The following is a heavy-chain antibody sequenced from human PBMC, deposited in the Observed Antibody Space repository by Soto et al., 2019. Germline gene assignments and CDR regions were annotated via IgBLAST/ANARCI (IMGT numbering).Heavy chain of an antibody. CDR1: GGSINSTRYY. D-gene: IGHD5-12*01. CDR3: ARHGESTITTFDY. V-gene: IGHV4-39*01. J-gene: IGHJ4*02. Sequence: QLRLQESGPGLVKPSETLSLTCTVSGGSINSTRYYWAWIRQPPGKGLQWVGSIYYSGNTYYDPSLKSRVTISVDPSKNQFSLKRTSVTAADTAVFYCARHGESTITTFDYWGQGTLVPVSS. CDR2: IYYSGNT.